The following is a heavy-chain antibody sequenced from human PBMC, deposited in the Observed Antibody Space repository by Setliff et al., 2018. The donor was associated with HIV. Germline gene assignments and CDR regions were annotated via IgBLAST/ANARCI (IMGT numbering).Heavy chain of an antibody. J-gene: IGHJ4*01. Sequence: RLSCAASGFTFSNYWMDWVRQAPGKGLEWVATIKQDGSEIYYMDSVKGRFTISRDNARTSLFLQMNNLRADDTAVYYCATVWANYGGNSFYFESWGHGTLVT. D-gene: IGHD4-17*01. V-gene: IGHV3-7*01. CDR3: ATVWANYGGNSFYFES. CDR2: IKQDGSEI. CDR1: GFTFSNYW.